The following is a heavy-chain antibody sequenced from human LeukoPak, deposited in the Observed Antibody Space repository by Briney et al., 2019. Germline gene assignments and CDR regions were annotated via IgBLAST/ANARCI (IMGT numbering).Heavy chain of an antibody. J-gene: IGHJ5*02. CDR1: GFTFSSYG. D-gene: IGHD2-15*01. Sequence: GGSLRLSCAASGFTFSSYGMHWVRQAPGKGLEWVAVISYDGSNKYYAGSVKGRFTISRDNSKNTLYLQMNSLRAEDTAVYCCAKAAYCSGGSCYEYNWFDPWGQGTLVTVSS. V-gene: IGHV3-30*18. CDR2: ISYDGSNK. CDR3: AKAAYCSGGSCYEYNWFDP.